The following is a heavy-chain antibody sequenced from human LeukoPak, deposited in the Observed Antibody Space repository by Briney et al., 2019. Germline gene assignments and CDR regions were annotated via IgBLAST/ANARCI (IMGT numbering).Heavy chain of an antibody. J-gene: IGHJ4*02. V-gene: IGHV1-69*04. CDR1: GGTFSSYA. D-gene: IGHD3-22*01. CDR3: ARMVDSSGPDIDY. CDR2: IIPIFGMA. Sequence: GASVKVSCKASGGTFSSYAISWVRQAPGQGLEWMGRIIPIFGMANYAQKFQGRVTITADKSTSTAYMELSSLRSEDTAVYYCARMVDSSGPDIDYWGQGTLVTVSS.